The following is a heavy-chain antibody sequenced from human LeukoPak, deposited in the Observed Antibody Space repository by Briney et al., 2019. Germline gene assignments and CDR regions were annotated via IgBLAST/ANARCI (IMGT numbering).Heavy chain of an antibody. CDR3: ARDPFNWSYFDY. Sequence: SETLFLTCTVSGGSISNYYWSGIRQPAGKGLEWIGRVYTSGSTNYNPSLKSRVTMSVDTSKNQFSLKLSSVTAADTAVYYCARDPFNWSYFDYWGQGTLVTVSS. D-gene: IGHD1-20*01. CDR2: VYTSGST. J-gene: IGHJ4*02. V-gene: IGHV4-4*07. CDR1: GGSISNYY.